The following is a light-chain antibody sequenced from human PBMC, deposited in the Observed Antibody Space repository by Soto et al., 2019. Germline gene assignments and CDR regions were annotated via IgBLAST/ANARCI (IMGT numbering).Light chain of an antibody. CDR3: QQYGGSTLT. CDR1: QTVSTNY. Sequence: EIVLTQSPGTLSLSPGERATLSCSASQTVSTNYLAWYQQKPGQAPRLLIYGASSRATGIPDRFSGSGSGTDFTLTISRLEPEDFAVYSCQQYGGSTLTFGGGTKVEIK. CDR2: GAS. V-gene: IGKV3-20*01. J-gene: IGKJ4*01.